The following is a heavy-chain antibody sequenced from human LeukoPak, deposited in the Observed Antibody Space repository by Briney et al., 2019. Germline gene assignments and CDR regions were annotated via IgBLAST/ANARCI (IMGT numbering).Heavy chain of an antibody. CDR1: GYSFTSYW. CDR2: IYSGDSDT. V-gene: IGHV5-51*01. J-gene: IGHJ2*01. CDR3: ARGAYDSGWYFDL. D-gene: IGHD3-10*01. Sequence: GESLKISCKGSGYSFTSYWNAWVRQMPGKGLEWMGLIYSGDSDTRYSPSFQGQVTISADKSISTAFLQWSSLKASDTAMYYCARGAYDSGWYFDLWGRGTLVTVSS.